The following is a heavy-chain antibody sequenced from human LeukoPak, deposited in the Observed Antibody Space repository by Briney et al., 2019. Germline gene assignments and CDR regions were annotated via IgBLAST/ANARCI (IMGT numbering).Heavy chain of an antibody. CDR3: ARDWLQLWLYGMDV. CDR1: GYTFTSYG. J-gene: IGHJ6*04. CDR2: ISAYNGNT. V-gene: IGHV1-18*04. D-gene: IGHD5-18*01. Sequence: GASVKVSCKASGYTFTSYGISWVRQAPGQGHEWKGWISAYNGNTNYAQKLQGRVTMTTDTSTSTAYMELRSLRSDDTAVYYCARDWLQLWLYGMDVWGKGTTVTVSS.